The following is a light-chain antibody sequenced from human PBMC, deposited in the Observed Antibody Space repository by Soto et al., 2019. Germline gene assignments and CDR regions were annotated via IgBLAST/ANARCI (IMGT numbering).Light chain of an antibody. V-gene: IGKV1-5*03. CDR2: KAS. CDR3: QQYGSLPWT. CDR1: QSFSYW. Sequence: DIQMTPSLSPLSASGGDRVTISRGASQSFSYWLAWFQQKPGKAPKLLIYKASILEIGVPSRFSGSGSGTDFTLTISRLEPEDFAVYYCQQYGSLPWTFGQGTTVDI. J-gene: IGKJ1*01.